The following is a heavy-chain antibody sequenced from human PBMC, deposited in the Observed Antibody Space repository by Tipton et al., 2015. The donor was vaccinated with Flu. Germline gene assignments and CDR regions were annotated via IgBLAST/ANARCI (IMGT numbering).Heavy chain of an antibody. CDR1: GFTFSSYD. Sequence: SLRLSCAASGFTFSSYDMHWVRQAPGKGLEWVAVMSYDGSNKYYAGSVKGRFTISRDNSKNTLYLQMNSLRAEDTAVYYCAKDLSRDYRLDNAFDIWGQGTMVTVSS. CDR3: AKDLSRDYRLDNAFDI. J-gene: IGHJ3*02. V-gene: IGHV3-30*18. CDR2: MSYDGSNK. D-gene: IGHD3-3*01.